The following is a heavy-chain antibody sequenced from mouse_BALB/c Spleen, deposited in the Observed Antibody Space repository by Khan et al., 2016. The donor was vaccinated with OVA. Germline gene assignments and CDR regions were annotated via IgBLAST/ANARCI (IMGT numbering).Heavy chain of an antibody. CDR3: ARLAYYYYSEGFAY. J-gene: IGHJ3*01. CDR2: ISSGGSYT. D-gene: IGHD1-1*02. V-gene: IGHV5-6*01. Sequence: EVQLVESGGDLVKPGGSLKLSCAASGFTFSTYGMSWVRQTPDKRLEWVATISSGGSYTYYVDSVKGRFTISRDNAKNTLYLQMSSLKSEDTAMYYCARLAYYYYSEGFAYWGQGTLVTVSA. CDR1: GFTFSTYG.